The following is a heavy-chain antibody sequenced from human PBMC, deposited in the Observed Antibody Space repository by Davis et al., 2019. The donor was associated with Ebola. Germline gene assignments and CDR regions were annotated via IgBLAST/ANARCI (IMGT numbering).Heavy chain of an antibody. J-gene: IGHJ3*02. CDR2: IYYSGST. D-gene: IGHD3-22*01. Sequence: SETLSLTCTVSGGSISSSSYYWGWIRQPPGKGLEWIGSIYYSGSTYYNPSLKSRVTISVDTSKNQFSLKLSSVTAADTAVYYCARRVGYDSSGTTDDAFDIWGQGTMVTVSS. V-gene: IGHV4-39*01. CDR1: GGSISSSSYY. CDR3: ARRVGYDSSGTTDDAFDI.